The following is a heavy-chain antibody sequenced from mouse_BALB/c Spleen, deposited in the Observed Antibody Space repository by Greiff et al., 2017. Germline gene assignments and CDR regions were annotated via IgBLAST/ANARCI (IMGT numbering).Heavy chain of an antibody. CDR3: ARDIKVLHYYAMDY. D-gene: IGHD2-14*01. Sequence: EVQLVESGGGLVQPGGSLILPCPTPGFIFTDYYFSWVRQPPGKALEWSGFIRNKANDYTTEYSASVKGRFTISRDNSQNILYLQMNTLRAEESATYYCARDIKVLHYYAMDYRGQGTSGTVSS. CDR2: IRNKANDYTT. J-gene: IGHJ4*01. V-gene: IGHV7-3*02. CDR1: GFIFTDYY.